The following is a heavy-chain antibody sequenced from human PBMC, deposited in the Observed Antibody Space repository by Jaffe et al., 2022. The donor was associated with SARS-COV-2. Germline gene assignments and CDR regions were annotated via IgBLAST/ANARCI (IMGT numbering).Heavy chain of an antibody. Sequence: EVQLVESGGGLVQPGGSLRLSCAVSGFILSDRYMEWVRQAPGKGLEWVARSRNRDESYSTAYAASVNGRFTISRDDSEKSVYLQMNSLKTEDTAVYYCVRGRDSGWHGFDVWGQGTTVTVSS. CDR1: GFILSDRY. CDR2: SRNRDESYST. V-gene: IGHV3-72*01. CDR3: VRGRDSGWHGFDV. J-gene: IGHJ6*02. D-gene: IGHD6-19*01.